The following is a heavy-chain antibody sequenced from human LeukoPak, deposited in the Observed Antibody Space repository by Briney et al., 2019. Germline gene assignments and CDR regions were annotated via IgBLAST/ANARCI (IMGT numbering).Heavy chain of an antibody. CDR3: AAELDDDILTGYSQP. CDR2: IVVGSGNT. V-gene: IGHV1-58*02. J-gene: IGHJ5*02. Sequence: SVKVSCKASGFTFSSSAIQWVRQPRGQRLEWMGWIVVGSGNTNYAQRFQERVTITRDMSTSTAYMELSSLRSEDTAVYYCAAELDDDILTGYSQPWGQGTLVTVSS. CDR1: GFTFSSSA. D-gene: IGHD3-9*01.